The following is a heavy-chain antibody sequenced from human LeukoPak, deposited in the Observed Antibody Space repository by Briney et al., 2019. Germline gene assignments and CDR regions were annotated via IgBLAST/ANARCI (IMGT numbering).Heavy chain of an antibody. CDR3: ARDSGSYYVEFDY. Sequence: GRSLRLSCAASGFTLSSYGMHWVRQAPGKGLEWVAVIWYDGSNKYYADSVKGRFTISRDNSKNTLYLQMNSLRAEDTAVYYCARDSGSYYVEFDYWGQGTLVTVSS. D-gene: IGHD1-26*01. CDR1: GFTLSSYG. V-gene: IGHV3-33*01. J-gene: IGHJ4*02. CDR2: IWYDGSNK.